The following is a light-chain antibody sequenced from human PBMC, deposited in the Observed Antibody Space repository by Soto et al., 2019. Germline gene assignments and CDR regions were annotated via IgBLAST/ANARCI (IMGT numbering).Light chain of an antibody. CDR3: PACDDSLNGVL. Sequence: QSVLTQPPSASGTPGQRVTISCSGSSSNIGSNTVNWYQKFPGTAPKLLIYSSILRPSGVPDRFSGSKSGTSASLAISGLQSEDEADYYCPACDDSLNGVLFGGGTKLTVL. CDR1: SSNIGSNT. CDR2: SSI. J-gene: IGLJ2*01. V-gene: IGLV1-44*01.